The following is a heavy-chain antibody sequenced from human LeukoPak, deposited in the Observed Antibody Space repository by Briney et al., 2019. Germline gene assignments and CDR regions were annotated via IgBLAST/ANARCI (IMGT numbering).Heavy chain of an antibody. Sequence: PSETLSLTCTVSGGSISSYYWSWIRQPPGKGLEWIGYIYYSGSTNYNPSPKSRVTISVDTSKNQFSLKLSSVTAADTAVYYCARDGTQYSGSYHPLDYWGQGTLVTVSS. J-gene: IGHJ4*02. D-gene: IGHD1-26*01. V-gene: IGHV4-59*01. CDR2: IYYSGST. CDR3: ARDGTQYSGSYHPLDY. CDR1: GGSISSYY.